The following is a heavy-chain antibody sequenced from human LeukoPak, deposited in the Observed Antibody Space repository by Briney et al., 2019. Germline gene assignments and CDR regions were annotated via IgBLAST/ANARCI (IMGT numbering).Heavy chain of an antibody. J-gene: IGHJ6*02. Sequence: GGSLRLSCAASGITFSNYWMSWVRQAPGKGLEWVSVIYSGGSTYYADSVKGRFTISRDNSKNTLYLQMNSLRAEDTAVYYCATGIAVAGNLGPYYYGMDVWGQGTTVTVSS. V-gene: IGHV3-53*01. D-gene: IGHD6-19*01. CDR2: IYSGGST. CDR1: GITFSNYW. CDR3: ATGIAVAGNLGPYYYGMDV.